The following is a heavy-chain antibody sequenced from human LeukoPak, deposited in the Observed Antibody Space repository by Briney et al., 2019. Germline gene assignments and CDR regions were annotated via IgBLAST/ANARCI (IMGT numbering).Heavy chain of an antibody. CDR2: ISYDGSNK. CDR1: GFTFSSYA. V-gene: IGHV3-30-3*01. D-gene: IGHD3-10*02. J-gene: IGHJ3*02. Sequence: GGSLRLSCAASGFTFSSYAMHWVRQAPGKGLEWVAVISYDGSNKYYADSVKGRFTISRDNSKNTLYLQMNSLRAEDTAVYYCAHMFPSHGAQAFDIWGQGTMVTVSS. CDR3: AHMFPSHGAQAFDI.